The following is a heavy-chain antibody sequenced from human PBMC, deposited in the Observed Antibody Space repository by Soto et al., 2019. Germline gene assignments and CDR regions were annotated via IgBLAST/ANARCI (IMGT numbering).Heavy chain of an antibody. CDR2: FDPEDGET. V-gene: IGHV1-24*01. CDR3: ATSFLLTGTTAGTLYYYYGMDV. Sequence: ASVKVSCKVSGYTLTELSMHWVRQAPGKGLEWMGGFDPEDGETIYAQKFQGRVTMTEDTSTDTAYMELSSLRSEDTAVYYCATSFLLTGTTAGTLYYYYGMDVWGRGTTVTVSS. J-gene: IGHJ6*02. CDR1: GYTLTELS. D-gene: IGHD1-7*01.